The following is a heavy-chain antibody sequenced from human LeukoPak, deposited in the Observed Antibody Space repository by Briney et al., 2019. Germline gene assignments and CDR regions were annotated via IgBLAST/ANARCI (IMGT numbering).Heavy chain of an antibody. CDR1: GFTFSNFG. CDR2: ISGGGDTT. CDR3: AKTNGYYDY. J-gene: IGHJ4*02. D-gene: IGHD3-22*01. V-gene: IGHV3-23*01. Sequence: QSGGSLRLSCAASGFTFSNFGMSWVRQASGRGLEWVSGISGGGDTTYYAESVKGRFTISRDNSKNTLFLQMNSLSAEDTAVYYCAKTNGYYDYWGQGTLVAVSS.